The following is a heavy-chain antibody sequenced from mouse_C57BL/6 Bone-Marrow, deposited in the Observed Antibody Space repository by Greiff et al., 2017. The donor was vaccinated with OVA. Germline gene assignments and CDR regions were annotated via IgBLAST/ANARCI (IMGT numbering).Heavy chain of an antibody. CDR2: ISRGSSTI. Sequence: EVLLVESGGGLVKPGGSLKLSCAASGFTFSDYGMHWVRQAPEKGLEWVAYISRGSSTIYYADTVKGRFTISRDNAKNTLFLQMTSLRSEDTAMDYYASQIVSHLDYWGQGTTLTVSS. CDR3: ASQIVSHLDY. J-gene: IGHJ2*01. V-gene: IGHV5-17*01. D-gene: IGHD2-10*02. CDR1: GFTFSDYG.